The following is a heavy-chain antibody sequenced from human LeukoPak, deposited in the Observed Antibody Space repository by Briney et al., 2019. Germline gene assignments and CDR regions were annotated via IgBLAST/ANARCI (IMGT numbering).Heavy chain of an antibody. CDR1: GGSISSYY. V-gene: IGHV4-59*08. CDR3: ARVPRIAAAGFWFDP. Sequence: SETLSLTCTVSGGSISSYYWSWIRQPPGKGLEWIGYIYYSGSTNYNPPLKSRVTISVDTSKNQFSLKLRSVTAADTAVYYCARVPRIAAAGFWFDPWGQGTLVTVSS. J-gene: IGHJ5*02. D-gene: IGHD6-13*01. CDR2: IYYSGST.